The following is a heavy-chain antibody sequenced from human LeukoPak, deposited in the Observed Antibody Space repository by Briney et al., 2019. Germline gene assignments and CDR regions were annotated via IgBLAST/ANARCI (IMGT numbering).Heavy chain of an antibody. CDR3: ARIGYSSSSLDF. J-gene: IGHJ4*02. CDR1: GFPFSNYW. D-gene: IGHD6-6*01. V-gene: IGHV3-7*03. Sequence: QPGGSLRLSCATSGFPFSNYWMTWVRQAPGKGLEWVANIKQDGSVKYYVDSVKGRFTISRDNSKNSVYLQMISLRAEDTAVYKCARIGYSSSSLDFWGRGTLVTVSS. CDR2: IKQDGSVK.